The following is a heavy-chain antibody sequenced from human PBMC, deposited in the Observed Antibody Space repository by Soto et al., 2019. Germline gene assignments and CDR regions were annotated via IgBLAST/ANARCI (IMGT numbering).Heavy chain of an antibody. V-gene: IGHV3-23*01. CDR2: ISGSGGST. CDR3: ARDGTKEWNHYYFAY. J-gene: IGHJ4*02. Sequence: EVQLLESGGGLVQPGGSLRLSCAASGFTFSSYAMSWVRQAPGKGLEGVAAISGSGGSTYYADSVKGRYTISRDNSKNTLYLQMNRLRAEDTAVYYCARDGTKEWNHYYFAYWGQGTLVTVSS. CDR1: GFTFSSYA. D-gene: IGHD3-3*01.